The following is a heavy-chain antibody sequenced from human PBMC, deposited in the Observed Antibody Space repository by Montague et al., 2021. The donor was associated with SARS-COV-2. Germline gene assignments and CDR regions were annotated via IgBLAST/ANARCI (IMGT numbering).Heavy chain of an antibody. CDR2: TFYRSEWNY. V-gene: IGHV6-1*01. Sequence: CAISGDSVSRHDIAWNWFRQSPSRGLEWLGRTFYRSEWNYHYADSVKSRITIDPDTSKNQVSLQLRSVTSEDTAVYFCARVRHLGGGMYVWGQGTTVTVSS. CDR3: ARVRHLGGGMYV. J-gene: IGHJ6*02. D-gene: IGHD3-16*01. CDR1: GDSVSRHDIA.